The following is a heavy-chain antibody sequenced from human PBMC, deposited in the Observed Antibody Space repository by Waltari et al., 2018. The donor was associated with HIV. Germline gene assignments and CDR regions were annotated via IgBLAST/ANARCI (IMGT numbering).Heavy chain of an antibody. CDR3: ARDPSGYSYGYFDY. J-gene: IGHJ4*02. Sequence: EVQLVESGGGLVQPGGSLRLSCAASGFTFSSYSMNWVRQAPGKGLEWVSYISSSSTIYYADSVKGRFTISRDNAKNSLYLQMNSLRAEDTAVYYCARDPSGYSYGYFDYWGQGTLVTVSS. V-gene: IGHV3-48*01. D-gene: IGHD5-18*01. CDR1: GFTFSSYS. CDR2: ISSSSTI.